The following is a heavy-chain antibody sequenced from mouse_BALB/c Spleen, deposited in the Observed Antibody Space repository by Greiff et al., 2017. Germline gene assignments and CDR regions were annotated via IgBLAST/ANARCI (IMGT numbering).Heavy chain of an antibody. V-gene: IGHV1-54*01. CDR3: ARRQLGLLYYYAMDY. D-gene: IGHD3-2*01. CDR1: GYAFTNYL. CDR2: INPGSGGT. Sequence: QVQLQQSGAELVRPGTSVKVSCKASGYAFTNYLIEWVKQRPGQGLEWIGVINPGSGGTNYNEKFKGKATLTADKSSSTAYMQLSSLTSDDSAVYFCARRQLGLLYYYAMDYWGQGTSVTVSS. J-gene: IGHJ4*01.